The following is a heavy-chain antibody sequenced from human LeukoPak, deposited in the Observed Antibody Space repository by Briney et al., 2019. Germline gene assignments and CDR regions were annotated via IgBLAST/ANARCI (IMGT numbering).Heavy chain of an antibody. Sequence: GGALRLSCAASGFTFSNAWMRWVRQAPGKGREWVGRIKSRTDGRTTRYAAAVKGRFTISRDDSKNTLYLQMNSLKTEDTAVYYCTSGLSLRPTTRCELQDYWGQGTLVAVSS. V-gene: IGHV3-15*01. J-gene: IGHJ4*02. CDR2: IKSRTDGRTT. CDR3: TSGLSLRPTTRCELQDY. CDR1: GFTFSNAW. D-gene: IGHD1-7*01.